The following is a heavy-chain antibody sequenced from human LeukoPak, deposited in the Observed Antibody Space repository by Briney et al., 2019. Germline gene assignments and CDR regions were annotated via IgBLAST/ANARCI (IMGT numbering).Heavy chain of an antibody. D-gene: IGHD3-22*01. Sequence: SETLSLTCAVYGGSFSGYYWSWIRQPPGKGLEWIGEINHSGSTNYNPSLKSRVTISVDTSKNQFSLKLSSVAAADTAVYYCARGDYDSSGYYVEAPFQHWGQGTLVTVSS. CDR1: GGSFSGYY. CDR3: ARGDYDSSGYYVEAPFQH. V-gene: IGHV4-34*01. J-gene: IGHJ1*01. CDR2: INHSGST.